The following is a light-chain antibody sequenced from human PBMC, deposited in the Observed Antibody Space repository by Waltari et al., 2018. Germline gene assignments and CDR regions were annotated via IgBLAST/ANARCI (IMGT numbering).Light chain of an antibody. J-gene: IGKJ2*01. CDR3: QQYDTSPGS. Sequence: EIVLTQSRGTLSLSPGERATLSCRASQSLSVAYLAWYQQRSGQAPRLLIFGASYRATGIPDRFSGSGSGTDFTLTISRLEPEDFALYYCQQYDTSPGSFGQGTKLEIK. V-gene: IGKV3-20*01. CDR2: GAS. CDR1: QSLSVAY.